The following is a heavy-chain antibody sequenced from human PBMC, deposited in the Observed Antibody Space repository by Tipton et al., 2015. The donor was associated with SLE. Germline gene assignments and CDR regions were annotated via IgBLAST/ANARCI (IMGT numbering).Heavy chain of an antibody. CDR2: ISSSSSYI. J-gene: IGHJ4*02. CDR3: ARAPPYDFWSGYPDY. D-gene: IGHD3-3*01. V-gene: IGHV3-21*03. Sequence: SLRLSCAASGFTFSSYSMNWVRQAPGKGLEWVSSISSSSSYIYYADPVKGRFTISRDNAKNSLYLQMNSLRAEDTAVYYCARAPPYDFWSGYPDYWGQGTLVTVSS. CDR1: GFTFSSYS.